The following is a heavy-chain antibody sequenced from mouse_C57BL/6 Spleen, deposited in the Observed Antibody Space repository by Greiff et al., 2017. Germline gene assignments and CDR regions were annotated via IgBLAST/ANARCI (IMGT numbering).Heavy chain of an antibody. D-gene: IGHD1-1*01. Sequence: VQLQQPGAELVKPGASVKMSCKASGYTFTSYWITWVKQRPGQGLEWIGDIYPGSGSTNYNEKFKSKATLTGDTSSSTAYMQLSSLTSEDSEVYYCANGDGSAFAYWGQGTLVTVSA. CDR2: IYPGSGST. J-gene: IGHJ3*01. V-gene: IGHV1-55*01. CDR1: GYTFTSYW. CDR3: ANGDGSAFAY.